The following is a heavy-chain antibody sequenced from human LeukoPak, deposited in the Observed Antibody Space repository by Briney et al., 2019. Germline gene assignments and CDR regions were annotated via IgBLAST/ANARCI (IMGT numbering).Heavy chain of an antibody. J-gene: IGHJ3*01. CDR2: IYPRDSDT. CDR3: ARYMITFGGVFDAFVP. D-gene: IGHD3-16*01. Sequence: GESLQISCKGSGYSFTTYWIGWVRQMPGKGLEWMGLIYPRDSDTRYRPSFQGQVTISVDKSISTAYLQWSSLKASDTAMYYCARYMITFGGVFDAFVPWGQGTMVTVSS. V-gene: IGHV5-51*01. CDR1: GYSFTTYW.